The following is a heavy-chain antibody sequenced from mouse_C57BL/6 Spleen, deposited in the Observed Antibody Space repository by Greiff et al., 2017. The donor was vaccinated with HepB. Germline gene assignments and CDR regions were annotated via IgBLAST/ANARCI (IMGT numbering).Heavy chain of an antibody. CDR1: GYTFTSYW. J-gene: IGHJ2*01. CDR2: IDPSDSET. D-gene: IGHD1-1*01. Sequence: QVQLQQPWAELVRPGSSVKLSCKASGYTFTSYWMHWVKQRPIQGLEWIGNIDPSDSETHYNQKFKDKATLTVDKSSSTAYMQLSSLTSEDSAVYYCARWYYGNYFDYWGQGTTLTVSS. CDR3: ARWYYGNYFDY. V-gene: IGHV1-52*01.